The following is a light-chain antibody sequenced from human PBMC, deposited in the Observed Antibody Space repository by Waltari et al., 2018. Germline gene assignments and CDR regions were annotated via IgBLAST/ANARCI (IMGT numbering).Light chain of an antibody. Sequence: SYELTQPPSVSVSPGQTASITCSGDKLGDKYAWWYQQKPGQSPVLVIYQDSKRPSGIPERFPGSNSGNTATLPISGTQAMDEADNYCQAWDSSTKVFGTGTKVTVL. CDR2: QDS. CDR3: QAWDSSTKV. V-gene: IGLV3-1*01. J-gene: IGLJ1*01. CDR1: KLGDKY.